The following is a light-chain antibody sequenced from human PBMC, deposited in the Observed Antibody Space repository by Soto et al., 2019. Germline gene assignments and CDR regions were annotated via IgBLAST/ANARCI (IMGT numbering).Light chain of an antibody. CDR1: QSISSY. Sequence: EVVLTQSPATLSLSPGERATLSCRASQSISSYLAWYQQKPGQAPRLLIYDASNRATGIPARFSGSGSRAEITLTISRHECEDIAVDDGHQRGSWTYTFGQGTNLEIK. CDR2: DAS. J-gene: IGKJ2*01. V-gene: IGKV3-11*01. CDR3: HQRGSWTYT.